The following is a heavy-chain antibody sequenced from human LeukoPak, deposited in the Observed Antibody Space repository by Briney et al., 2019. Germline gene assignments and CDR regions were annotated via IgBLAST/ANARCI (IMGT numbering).Heavy chain of an antibody. D-gene: IGHD3-22*01. Sequence: GGSLRLSCAASGFTFSSYEMNWVRQAPGKGLEWVSYISSSGSTIYYADSVKGRFTISRDNAKNSLYLQMNSLRAEDTAVYYCAKGVRDFYDSSGFLFDYWGQGTLLTVSS. J-gene: IGHJ4*02. CDR1: GFTFSSYE. CDR3: AKGVRDFYDSSGFLFDY. V-gene: IGHV3-48*03. CDR2: ISSSGSTI.